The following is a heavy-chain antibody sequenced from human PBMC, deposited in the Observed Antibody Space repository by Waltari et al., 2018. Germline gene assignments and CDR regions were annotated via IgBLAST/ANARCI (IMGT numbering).Heavy chain of an antibody. Sequence: QVQLVQSAAEVKKPGSSVQVSCKASGDTFSGYAITWVRQAPGQGLEWMGRIIPLLDISNYAQKFRGRITITADRSTSTAYLELNSLRSEDTAVYYCARESRSTAGIDYWGQGAQVTVSS. D-gene: IGHD2-2*01. CDR1: GDTFSGYA. CDR3: ARESRSTAGIDY. V-gene: IGHV1-69*09. J-gene: IGHJ4*02. CDR2: IIPLLDIS.